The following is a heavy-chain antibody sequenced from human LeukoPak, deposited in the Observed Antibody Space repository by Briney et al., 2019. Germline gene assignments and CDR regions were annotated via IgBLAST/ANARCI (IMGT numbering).Heavy chain of an antibody. CDR3: ATGKIYCSTTSCSDDS. V-gene: IGHV1-24*01. J-gene: IGHJ4*02. CDR1: GYTLTELS. D-gene: IGHD2-2*01. Sequence: ASVKVSCKVSGYTLTELSMHWVRQAPGKGLEWMGGFHPEDGEAVYAQKFQGRVTMTQDTSTDTAYMELSSLRSEDTAVYYCATGKIYCSTTSCSDDSWGQGTLVTVSS. CDR2: FHPEDGEA.